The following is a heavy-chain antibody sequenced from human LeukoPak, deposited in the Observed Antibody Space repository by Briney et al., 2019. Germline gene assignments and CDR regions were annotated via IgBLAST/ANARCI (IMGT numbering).Heavy chain of an antibody. Sequence: GASVKVSCKASGGTFISYAISWVRQAPGQGLEWMGWISAYNGNTNYAQKLQGRVTMTTDTSTSTAYMELRSLRSDDTAVYYCARVVAVAPSYYYYGMDVWGQGTTVTVSS. CDR3: ARVVAVAPSYYYYGMDV. CDR1: GGTFISYA. D-gene: IGHD6-19*01. CDR2: ISAYNGNT. V-gene: IGHV1-18*01. J-gene: IGHJ6*02.